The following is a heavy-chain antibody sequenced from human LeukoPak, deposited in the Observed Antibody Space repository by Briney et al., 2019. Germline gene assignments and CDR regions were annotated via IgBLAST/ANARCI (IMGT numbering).Heavy chain of an antibody. CDR2: ISASGHIS. Sequence: QSGGSLRLSCTASGFTFGDYAMSWVRQAPGKGLEWVSFISASGHISNYAESVKGRFTISRDNSKNTLYLQMNSLRVEDTAIYYCAMEGFDIWGQGTMVTVSS. D-gene: IGHD3-3*01. CDR3: AMEGFDI. CDR1: GFTFGDYA. J-gene: IGHJ3*02. V-gene: IGHV3-23*01.